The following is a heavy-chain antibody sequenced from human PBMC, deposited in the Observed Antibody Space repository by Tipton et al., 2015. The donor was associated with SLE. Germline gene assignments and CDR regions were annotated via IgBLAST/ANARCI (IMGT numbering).Heavy chain of an antibody. CDR1: GGSISNYY. V-gene: IGHV4-59*08. Sequence: TLSLTCTVSGGSISNYYWSWIRQPPGRGLEWIGYMYDSGSTTYNPSLKSRVTISVDASKNQFSLKLSSVTAADTAVYYCARAGEGVFDYWGQGTLVTVSS. CDR2: MYDSGST. CDR3: ARAGEGVFDY. J-gene: IGHJ4*02. D-gene: IGHD3-10*01.